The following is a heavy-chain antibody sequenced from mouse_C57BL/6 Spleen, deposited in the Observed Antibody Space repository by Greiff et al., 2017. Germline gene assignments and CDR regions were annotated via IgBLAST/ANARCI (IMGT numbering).Heavy chain of an antibody. CDR1: GYNFKDYY. Sequence: EVQLQQSGAELVKPGASVKLSCTASGYNFKDYYMHWVKQRTGQGLEWIGKIDPDDGETKYDPKFQGKATLTADKASNTAYLQLSSLTSEDTAVYYCASLNPTAFYSMDYWGQGTTLTVSS. CDR3: ASLNPTAFYSMDY. V-gene: IGHV14-2*01. J-gene: IGHJ2*01. D-gene: IGHD1-2*01. CDR2: IDPDDGET.